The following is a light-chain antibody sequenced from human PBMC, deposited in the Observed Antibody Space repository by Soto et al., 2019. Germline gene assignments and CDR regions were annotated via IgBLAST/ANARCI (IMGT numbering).Light chain of an antibody. Sequence: DIQMTQSPSSLSASVGDRVTMTCRASQDIRNYVAWYQQKPGEVPKLLIYAASTLQSGVPARFSGGGFGTDFTLTISSQRPEDAATYCCQRYHSALLTFGPGTKVDLK. CDR2: AAS. V-gene: IGKV1-27*01. CDR3: QRYHSALLT. J-gene: IGKJ3*01. CDR1: QDIRNY.